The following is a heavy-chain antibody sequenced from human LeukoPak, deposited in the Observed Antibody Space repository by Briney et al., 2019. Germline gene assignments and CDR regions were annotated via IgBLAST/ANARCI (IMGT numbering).Heavy chain of an antibody. V-gene: IGHV4-34*01. CDR1: GGSFSGYY. Sequence: PSETLSLTCAVYGGSFSGYYWSWIRQPPGKGLEWIGEVNHSGRTDYNPSLKSRVTISVDTSKNQFSLKVNSVTAADTAVYYCARGRWHPSVRVDHWGQGTLVTVSS. J-gene: IGHJ4*02. CDR2: VNHSGRT. D-gene: IGHD6-13*01. CDR3: ARGRWHPSVRVDH.